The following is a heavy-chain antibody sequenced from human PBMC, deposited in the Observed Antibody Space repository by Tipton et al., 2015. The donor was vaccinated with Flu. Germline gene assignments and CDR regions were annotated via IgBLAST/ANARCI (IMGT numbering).Heavy chain of an antibody. Sequence: TLSLTCTVSGGSISSYYWSWIRQPPGKGLEWIGYIYYSESTNYNPSLKSRVTISVDTSKNQFSLKLSSVTAADTAVYYCARYGTYDGSRYFQHWGQSTLVTVSS. J-gene: IGHJ1*01. D-gene: IGHD1-26*01. CDR3: ARYGTYDGSRYFQH. CDR1: GGSISSYY. CDR2: IYYSEST. V-gene: IGHV4-59*01.